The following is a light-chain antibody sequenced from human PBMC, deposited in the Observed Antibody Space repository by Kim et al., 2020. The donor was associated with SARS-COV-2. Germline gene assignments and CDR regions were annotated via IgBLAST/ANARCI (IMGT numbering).Light chain of an antibody. J-gene: IGLJ1*01. CDR1: SLRSYY. CDR2: GKN. V-gene: IGLV3-19*01. CDR3: NSRDTSGNHP. Sequence: SSELTQDPAVSVALGQTVRITCQGDSLRSYYASWYQQKPGQAPVLVIYGKNNRPSGIPDRFSGSDSGNTASLTITGAQAEYEADYYCNSRDTSGNHPFGTGTKVTVL.